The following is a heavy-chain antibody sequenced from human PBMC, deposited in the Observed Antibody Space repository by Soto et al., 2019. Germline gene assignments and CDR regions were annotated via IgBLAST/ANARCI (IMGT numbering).Heavy chain of an antibody. CDR1: GGTIVRDGYS. V-gene: IGHV4-39*06. CDR2: VYYSGST. J-gene: IGHJ5*02. CDR3: ARVPDR. Sequence: XXTLSLACTVSGGTIVRDGYSWDWIRQPPGKGLECIGNVYYSGSTNYTPSLESRVTIPVDTSKNQFPLKLSSVTAADTAVYYCARVPDRWGQGTLVTVSS. D-gene: IGHD2-2*01.